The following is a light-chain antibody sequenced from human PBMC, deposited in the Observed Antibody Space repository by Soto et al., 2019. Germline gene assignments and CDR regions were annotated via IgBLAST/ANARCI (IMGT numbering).Light chain of an antibody. CDR3: SSYVNDNRSDV. J-gene: IGLJ1*01. V-gene: IGLV2-14*01. Sequence: QSALTQPASVSGSPGQSITISCTGTSSDVGGYTSVSWYQHHPGKAPKVMIYEVSKRPSGVSIRFSGSKSGNTASLTISGLQAEDEAHYYCSSYVNDNRSDVFGTGTKVTVL. CDR2: EVS. CDR1: SSDVGGYTS.